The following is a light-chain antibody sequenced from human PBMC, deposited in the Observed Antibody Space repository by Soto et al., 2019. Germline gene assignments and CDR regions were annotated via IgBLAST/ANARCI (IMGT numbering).Light chain of an antibody. CDR3: QQYKDYTWT. CDR1: QSVDRY. V-gene: IGKV1-5*01. CDR2: DAS. J-gene: IGKJ1*01. Sequence: DIQMTQSPSTLSASVGDRVSITCWASQSVDRYLAWYQQKPGKAPHLLIYDASSLESGVPSRFSGSGSGTEFTLTISSLQPDDFTTFYCQQYKDYTWTFGQGTKV.